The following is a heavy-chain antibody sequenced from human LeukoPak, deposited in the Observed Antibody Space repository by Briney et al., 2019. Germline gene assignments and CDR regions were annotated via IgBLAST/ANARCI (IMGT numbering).Heavy chain of an antibody. D-gene: IGHD2-2*01. Sequence: SETLSLTCPVSGGSINSSLSYWGWIRQPPGTGLEWITFIFHSGNTYYNPSLKSRVTISVDTSKSHFSLKLSSVTAADTAVYYCARIVVIPVATADYWGQGTLVTVSS. CDR1: GGSINSSLSY. CDR2: IFHSGNT. CDR3: ARIVVIPVATADY. V-gene: IGHV4-39*02. J-gene: IGHJ4*02.